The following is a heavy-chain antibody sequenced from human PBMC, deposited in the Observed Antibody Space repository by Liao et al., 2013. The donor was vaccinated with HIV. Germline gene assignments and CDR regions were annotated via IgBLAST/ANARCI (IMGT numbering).Heavy chain of an antibody. V-gene: IGHV4-61*02. CDR1: GGSISSGSHY. Sequence: QVQLQESGPGLVKPSQTLSLTCTVSGGSISSGSHYWSWIRQPAGKGLEWIGRIYTSGSTNYNPSLKSRVTISVDTSKNQVSLKLDSVTAADTAVYYCARGRTVATTPLAYWGQGTLVTVSS. CDR3: ARGRTVATTPLAY. J-gene: IGHJ4*02. D-gene: IGHD5-12*01. CDR2: IYTSGST.